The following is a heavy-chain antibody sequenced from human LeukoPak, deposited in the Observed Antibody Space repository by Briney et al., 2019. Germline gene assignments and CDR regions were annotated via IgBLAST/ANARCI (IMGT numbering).Heavy chain of an antibody. J-gene: IGHJ3*02. CDR2: INPNTGGT. D-gene: IGHD5-24*01. CDR3: ARVGDGLNDGFDI. V-gene: IGHV1-2*06. CDR1: GYTFTGYY. Sequence: EASVKVSCKASGYTFTGYYMNWVRQAPGQGLKWMGRINPNTGGTNYAQNFQGSVTMTRDTSITTVYMELSRLRSDDTAVYYCARVGDGLNDGFDIWGQGTMVTVSS.